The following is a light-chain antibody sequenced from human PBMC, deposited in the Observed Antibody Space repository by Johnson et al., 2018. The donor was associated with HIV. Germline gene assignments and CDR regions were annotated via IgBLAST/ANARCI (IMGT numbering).Light chain of an antibody. CDR1: SSNIGNNY. J-gene: IGLJ1*01. V-gene: IGLV1-51*02. CDR3: ATWYRSLSAVGV. Sequence: QSVLTQPPSVYAAPGQKVTISCYGSSSNIGNNYVSWYQHLPGTAPKLLIYENTKRPSGVPDRFSGSKSGSSATLGITGLQTGDEADYYCATWYRSLSAVGVFGTGTKVTVL. CDR2: ENT.